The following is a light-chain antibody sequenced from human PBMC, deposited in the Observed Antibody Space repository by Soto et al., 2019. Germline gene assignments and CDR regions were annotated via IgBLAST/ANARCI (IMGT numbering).Light chain of an antibody. J-gene: IGKJ1*01. Sequence: EIVMTQSPATVSVSPGDTATLSCRARQSFGTNLAWYQQKPGQAPRLLIYGASSRATGIPDRFSGSGSGTDFTLTISDVEPEDFAVYYCHQRQSWPRTFGQGTKVDIK. CDR2: GAS. V-gene: IGKV3D-15*01. CDR3: HQRQSWPRT. CDR1: QSFGTN.